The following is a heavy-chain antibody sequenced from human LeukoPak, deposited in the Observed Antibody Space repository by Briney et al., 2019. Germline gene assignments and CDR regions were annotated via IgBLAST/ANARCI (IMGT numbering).Heavy chain of an antibody. D-gene: IGHD6-19*01. CDR3: ARDLAVAGIKVGYYGMDV. J-gene: IGHJ6*02. V-gene: IGHV3-11*01. CDR2: ISSSGSTI. Sequence: KPGGSLRLSCAASGFTFSDYYMSWLRQAPGKGLEWVSYISSSGSTIYYADSVKGRFTISRDNAKNSLYLQMNSLRAEDTAVYYCARDLAVAGIKVGYYGMDVWGQGTTVTVSS. CDR1: GFTFSDYY.